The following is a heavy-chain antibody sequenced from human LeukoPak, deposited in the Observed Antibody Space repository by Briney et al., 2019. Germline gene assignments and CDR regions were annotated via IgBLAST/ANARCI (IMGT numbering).Heavy chain of an antibody. V-gene: IGHV3-23*01. CDR3: AKDFDCTCDVCYKGYFDY. CDR1: EITLTSYA. CDR2: FIGGGGST. D-gene: IGHD2-8*02. Sequence: GGSLRPSCGASEITLTSYAMSWGRQAPGKGLGWVSAFIGGGGSTYYADFVKGRFTITRDNSKNRLSLQMNSLRAEDTAVYYCAKDFDCTCDVCYKGYFDYWGQGTLVTVSS. J-gene: IGHJ4*02.